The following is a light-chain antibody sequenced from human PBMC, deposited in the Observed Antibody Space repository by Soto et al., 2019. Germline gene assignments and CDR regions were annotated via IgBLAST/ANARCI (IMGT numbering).Light chain of an antibody. CDR3: CSYAGSSTWV. CDR1: ISDVGGYNF. Sequence: QSALTQPASVSGSPGQSITITCSGTISDVGGYNFVSWYQQHPGKAPKLIIYGDTKWPSGVSNRFSGSKSGNTASLTISEDEDDYCCSYAGSSTWVFGGGTKVTVL. V-gene: IGLV2-23*01. CDR2: GDT. J-gene: IGLJ3*02.